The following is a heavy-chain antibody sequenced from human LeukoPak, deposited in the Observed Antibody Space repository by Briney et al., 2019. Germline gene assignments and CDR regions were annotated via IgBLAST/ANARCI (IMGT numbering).Heavy chain of an antibody. J-gene: IGHJ6*02. CDR2: MNPNSGNT. CDR3: ARMRAVYYYYGMDV. CDR1: GYTFTSYD. V-gene: IGHV1-8*01. D-gene: IGHD1-26*01. Sequence: GASVKVSCKASGYTFTSYDINWVRQATGQGLEWMGWMNPNSGNTGYAQKFQGRVTMTRNTSISTAYMELSSLGSEDTAVYYCARMRAVYYYYGMDVWGQGTTVTVSS.